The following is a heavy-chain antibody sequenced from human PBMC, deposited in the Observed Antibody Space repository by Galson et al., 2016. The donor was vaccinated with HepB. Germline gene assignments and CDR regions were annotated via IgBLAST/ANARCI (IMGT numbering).Heavy chain of an antibody. CDR1: GDSVSSNSAT. CDR3: ARRTGNGFDV. V-gene: IGHV6-1*01. D-gene: IGHD1-1*01. J-gene: IGHJ6*02. Sequence: CAISGDSVSSNSATWNWIRLSPSRGLEWLGRTYYRSKWYSDYALSVKSRITINADTSKSQFSLQLNSVTPEDTAAYYCARRTGNGFDVWGQGTTVTVSS. CDR2: TYYRSKWYS.